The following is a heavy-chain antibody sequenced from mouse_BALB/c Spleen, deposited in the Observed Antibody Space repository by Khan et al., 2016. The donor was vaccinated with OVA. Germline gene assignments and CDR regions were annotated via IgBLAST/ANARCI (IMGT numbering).Heavy chain of an antibody. D-gene: IGHD1-1*01. V-gene: IGHV5-17*02. Sequence: EVELVASGGGLVPPGGSRKLSCAASGFTFNNYGMHWVRQAPEKGLEWVAYISGDSNTIYYVDSVKGRFTISRDNPKNTLFLQMTSLMSEDTAMYYCATSYFYGYYFDYWGPGTTLTVS. CDR2: ISGDSNTI. CDR1: GFTFNNYG. CDR3: ATSYFYGYYFDY. J-gene: IGHJ2*01.